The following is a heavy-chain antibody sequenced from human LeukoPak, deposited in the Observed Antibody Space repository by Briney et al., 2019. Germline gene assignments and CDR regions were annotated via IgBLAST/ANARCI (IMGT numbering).Heavy chain of an antibody. CDR3: ARAGDAFDI. CDR2: VSDNGVIT. Sequence: GGSLRLSCAASGFTFSGYAMSWVRQAPGTGLEWVSLVSDNGVITYYADSVKGRFTISRDNSKNTLYLQMNSLRAEDTAIYYCARAGDAFDIWGQGTMVTVSS. V-gene: IGHV3-23*01. J-gene: IGHJ3*02. CDR1: GFTFSGYA.